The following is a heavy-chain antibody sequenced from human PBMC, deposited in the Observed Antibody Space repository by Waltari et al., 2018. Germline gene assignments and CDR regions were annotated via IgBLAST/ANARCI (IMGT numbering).Heavy chain of an antibody. Sequence: EVQLLESGGGLVQPGGSLRLSCAASGFTFSSYAMSWVRQAPGKGREGVSSMSESDGRTYYADSVKGRFTISRDNSKNTLYLQMNSLRAEDTAVYYCAKAIRDGYNKWGQGTLVTVSS. CDR1: GFTFSSYA. D-gene: IGHD5-12*01. J-gene: IGHJ4*02. V-gene: IGHV3-23*01. CDR3: AKAIRDGYNK. CDR2: MSESDGRT.